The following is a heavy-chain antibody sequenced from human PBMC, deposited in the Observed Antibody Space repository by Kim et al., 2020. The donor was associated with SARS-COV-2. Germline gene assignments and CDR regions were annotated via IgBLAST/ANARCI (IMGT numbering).Heavy chain of an antibody. D-gene: IGHD1-26*01. J-gene: IGHJ4*02. CDR3: ARLEWELSFDY. Sequence: SETLSLTCTVSGGSISSSSYYWGWIRQPPGKGLEWIGSIYYSGSTYYNPSLKSRVTISVDTSKNQFSLKLSSVTAADTAVYYCARLEWELSFDYWGQGTLVTVSS. CDR1: GGSISSSSYY. V-gene: IGHV4-39*01. CDR2: IYYSGST.